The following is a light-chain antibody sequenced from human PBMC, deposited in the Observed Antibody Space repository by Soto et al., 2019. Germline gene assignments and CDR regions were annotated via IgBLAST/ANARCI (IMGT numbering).Light chain of an antibody. Sequence: QAVVTQSPSASASLGASVKFTCTLNSGHSNYAIAWHQQQPEKGPRYLMKLNSDGTHSKGDGIPDRFSGSSSGAERYLTISSLQSEDEADYYCQTWGTGIQVFGGGTKVTVL. J-gene: IGLJ2*01. CDR3: QTWGTGIQV. CDR1: SGHSNYA. CDR2: LNSDGTH. V-gene: IGLV4-69*01.